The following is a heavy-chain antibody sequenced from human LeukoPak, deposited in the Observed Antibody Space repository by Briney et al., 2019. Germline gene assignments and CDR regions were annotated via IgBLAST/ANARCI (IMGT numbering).Heavy chain of an antibody. CDR1: GFTLSTYA. J-gene: IGHJ3*02. CDR2: ISVSGGSI. D-gene: IGHD3-22*01. Sequence: PGGSLRLSCAASGFTLSTYAMSWVRQAPGKGLDWASTISVSGGSISYADSVRGRFTISRDNSKNTLYLQMDSLRAEDTAVYFCAKDRGYDSSYAFDTWGQGTTVTVSS. V-gene: IGHV3-23*01. CDR3: AKDRGYDSSYAFDT.